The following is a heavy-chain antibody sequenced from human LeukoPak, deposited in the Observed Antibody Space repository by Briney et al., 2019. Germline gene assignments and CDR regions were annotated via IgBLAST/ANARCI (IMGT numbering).Heavy chain of an antibody. CDR3: ARPFCGGDCYSDFDY. CDR2: IYYSGST. CDR1: GGSISSSSYY. J-gene: IGHJ4*02. Sequence: PSETLSLTCTVSGGSISSSSYYWGWVRQPPGRGLEWIGSIYYSGSTYYNPSLKSRFTISVYTSKNQFSLKLSSVTAADTAVYYCARPFCGGDCYSDFDYWGQGTLVTVSS. D-gene: IGHD2-21*02. V-gene: IGHV4-39*01.